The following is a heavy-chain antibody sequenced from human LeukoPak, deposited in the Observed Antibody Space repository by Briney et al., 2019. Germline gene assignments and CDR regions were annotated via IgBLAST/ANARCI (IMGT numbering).Heavy chain of an antibody. D-gene: IGHD2-2*01. CDR3: ARGVRYQLPRYGMDV. CDR2: IKGDGSST. CDR1: GFTFSSYW. J-gene: IGHJ6*02. V-gene: IGHV3-74*01. Sequence: GGSLRLSCAASGFTFSSYWMHWVRQAPGKGLVWVSRIKGDGSSTSYADSVKGRLTISRDNAKNTLYLQMNSLRAEDTAVYYCARGVRYQLPRYGMDVWGQGTTVTVSS.